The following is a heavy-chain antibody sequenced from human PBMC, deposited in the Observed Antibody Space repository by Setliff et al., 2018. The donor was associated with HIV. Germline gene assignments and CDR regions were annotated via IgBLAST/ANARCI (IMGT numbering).Heavy chain of an antibody. CDR3: TRGGSMTTLTT. CDR1: GASLKSQY. Sequence: TSETLSLTCNVSGASLKSQYWSWIRQPPGKGLEWIGFIYYNVNNNYNPSLKSRVSMSVDTSKNQFSLRLSSVTAADTAVYYCTRGGSMTTLTTWGQGTLVTVSS. CDR2: IYYNVNN. D-gene: IGHD4-4*01. J-gene: IGHJ4*02. V-gene: IGHV4-59*11.